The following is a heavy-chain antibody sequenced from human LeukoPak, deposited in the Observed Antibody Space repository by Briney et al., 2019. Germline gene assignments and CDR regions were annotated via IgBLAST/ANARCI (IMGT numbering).Heavy chain of an antibody. J-gene: IGHJ5*02. CDR3: ARVGYCSGGSCLYWFDP. V-gene: IGHV4-34*01. Sequence: SETLSLTCAVYGGSFSGYYWSWIRQPPGKGLEWIGSIYHSGSTYYNPSLKSRVTISVDTSKNQFSLKLSSVTAADTAVYYCARVGYCSGGSCLYWFDPWGQGTLVTVSS. D-gene: IGHD2-15*01. CDR1: GGSFSGYY. CDR2: IYHSGST.